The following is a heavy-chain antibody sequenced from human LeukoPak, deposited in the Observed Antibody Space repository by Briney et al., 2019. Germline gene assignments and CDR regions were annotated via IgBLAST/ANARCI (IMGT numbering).Heavy chain of an antibody. CDR2: IKSKANSGAA. V-gene: IGHV3-15*01. J-gene: IGHJ4*02. CDR1: GLTFRDAW. Sequence: GGSLRLSCAASGLTFRDAWMTWVRRPPGRGLEWIGHIKSKANSGAADYAAPVKGRFTISRDDSRSTVYLQLDSLKTEDTAVYYCAKDVPFTGGGAIVYWGQGTPVTVSS. D-gene: IGHD3-16*02. CDR3: AKDVPFTGGGAIVY.